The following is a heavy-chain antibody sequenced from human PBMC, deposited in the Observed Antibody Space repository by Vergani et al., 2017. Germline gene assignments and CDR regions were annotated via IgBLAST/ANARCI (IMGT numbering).Heavy chain of an antibody. CDR2: IDPSDSYT. CDR3: ARVGWSYYDSSGYYYAPGGWFDP. D-gene: IGHD3-22*01. CDR1: GYSFTSYW. J-gene: IGHJ5*02. Sequence: EVQLVQSGAEVKKPGESLRISCKGSGYSFTSYWISWVRQMPGKGLEWMGRIDPSDSYTNYSPSFQGHVTISAYKSISTAYLQWSSLKASDTAMYYCARVGWSYYDSSGYYYAPGGWFDPWGQGTLVTVSS. V-gene: IGHV5-10-1*03.